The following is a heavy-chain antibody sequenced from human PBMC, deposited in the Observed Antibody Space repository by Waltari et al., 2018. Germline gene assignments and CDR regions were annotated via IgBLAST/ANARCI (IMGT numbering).Heavy chain of an antibody. D-gene: IGHD3-3*01. CDR3: ARLDFWSGYFDY. V-gene: IGHV4-34*01. CDR1: VGSFSGYY. J-gene: IGHJ4*02. Sequence: QVQLQQWGAGLLKPSETLSLTCAVYVGSFSGYYWTWIRQPPGKGLEWIGEIKHSGSTNYNPSLKSRVTISVDTSKNQFSLKLSSVTAADTAVYYCARLDFWSGYFDYWGQGTLVTVSS. CDR2: IKHSGST.